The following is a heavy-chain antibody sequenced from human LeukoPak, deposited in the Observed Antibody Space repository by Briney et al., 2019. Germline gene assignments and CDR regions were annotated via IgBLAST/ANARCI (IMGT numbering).Heavy chain of an antibody. D-gene: IGHD2-8*01. CDR2: VYHTGAS. V-gene: IGHV4-59*01. J-gene: IGHJ4*02. Sequence: SETPSLTCSVSGAPINNYYWTWIRQPPGKGLEWIGYVYHTGASGYHPSPKSRVAMSLDTSKNQVSLSLRSVTAADTAMYFCTRVVNGGHFDYWGQGTLVTVSS. CDR3: TRVVNGGHFDY. CDR1: GAPINNYY.